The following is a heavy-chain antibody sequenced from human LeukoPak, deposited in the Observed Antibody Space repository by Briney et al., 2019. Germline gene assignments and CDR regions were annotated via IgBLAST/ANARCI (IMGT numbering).Heavy chain of an antibody. Sequence: SATLSLSSTLPGYSRSIDYYWAWIRQSLGKGLEWIGSIHRSGSTYDNPSLKSRVTISGDTSKSQFSLRLTSVTAADTAVYYCAGTSSGYYSTDYWGQGTLVTVSS. CDR2: IHRSGST. D-gene: IGHD5-12*01. J-gene: IGHJ4*02. CDR3: AGTSSGYYSTDY. CDR1: GYSRSIDYY. V-gene: IGHV4-38-2*02.